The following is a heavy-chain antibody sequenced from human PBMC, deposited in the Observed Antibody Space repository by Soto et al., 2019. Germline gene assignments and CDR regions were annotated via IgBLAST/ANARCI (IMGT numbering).Heavy chain of an antibody. CDR3: ARVVRDYYDSSGYSSGNNWFDP. V-gene: IGHV1-69*05. J-gene: IGHJ5*02. Sequence: SVKVSCKASGGTFSSYSISWVRQAPGQGLEWMGGIIPIFGTANYAQKFQGRVTITTDESTSTAYMELSSLRSEDTAVYYCARVVRDYYDSSGYSSGNNWFDPWGQGTLVTVSS. CDR1: GGTFSSYS. D-gene: IGHD3-22*01. CDR2: IIPIFGTA.